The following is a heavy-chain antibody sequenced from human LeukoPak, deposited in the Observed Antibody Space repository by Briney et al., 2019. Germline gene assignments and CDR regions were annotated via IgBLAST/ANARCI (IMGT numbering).Heavy chain of an antibody. CDR3: ARDSYEVGATFDY. Sequence: GGSLRLSCAASGFTFTRYWMHWVRQVPGKGLVWISRINIDGTTTNYADSVKGRFTVSRDNAKNTMYLQVNSLRVEDTAVYYCARDSYEVGATFDYWGQGTLVTVSP. J-gene: IGHJ4*02. V-gene: IGHV3-74*01. CDR1: GFTFTRYW. D-gene: IGHD1-26*01. CDR2: INIDGTTT.